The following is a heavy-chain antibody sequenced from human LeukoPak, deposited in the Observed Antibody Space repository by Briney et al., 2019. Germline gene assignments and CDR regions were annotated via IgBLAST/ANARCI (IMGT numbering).Heavy chain of an antibody. Sequence: GGSLRLSCAASGFTFGSYAMSWVRQAPGKGLEWVSGISGSGGNTYYADSVKGRLTISRDNSKNTLYLQMNSLRAEDTALYYCAKYSSNTLLRPFDYWGQGTLVTVSS. D-gene: IGHD3-3*01. J-gene: IGHJ4*02. CDR2: ISGSGGNT. CDR3: AKYSSNTLLRPFDY. CDR1: GFTFGSYA. V-gene: IGHV3-23*01.